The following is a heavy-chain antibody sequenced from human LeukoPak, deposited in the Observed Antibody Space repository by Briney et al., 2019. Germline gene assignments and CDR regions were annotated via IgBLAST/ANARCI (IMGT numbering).Heavy chain of an antibody. CDR1: GGTYSSYV. CDR3: ARGVTGDYEYYYMDV. J-gene: IGHJ6*03. V-gene: IGHV1-69*13. CDR2: IIPIFGTA. D-gene: IGHD2-21*02. Sequence: ASVKVSCKPSGGTYSSYVISWVRQAPGQGLEWMGGIIPIFGTANYAQKFQGRVTITAGEPTSTDYMERSSLRSEDTAVYYCARGVTGDYEYYYMDVSGKRTTFTASS.